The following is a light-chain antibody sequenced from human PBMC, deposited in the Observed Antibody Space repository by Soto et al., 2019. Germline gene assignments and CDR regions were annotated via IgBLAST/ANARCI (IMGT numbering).Light chain of an antibody. CDR3: AAWDDTLNGYV. J-gene: IGLJ1*01. CDR1: NSNIGSNT. CDR2: SNN. V-gene: IGLV1-44*01. Sequence: QRALTRAASGTGAPRGGGTITYSGSNSNIGSNTVNWYQQLPRTAPKLLIYSNNQRPSGVPDRFSGSKSGTSASLAISGLQSEDEADYYCAAWDDTLNGYVFGTGTKVTVL.